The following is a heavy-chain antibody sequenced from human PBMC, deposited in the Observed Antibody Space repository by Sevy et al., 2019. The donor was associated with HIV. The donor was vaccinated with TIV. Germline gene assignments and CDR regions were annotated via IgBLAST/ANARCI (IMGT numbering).Heavy chain of an antibody. V-gene: IGHV3-49*03. J-gene: IGHJ3*02. CDR3: VRVTVTMLRGKGYVFDI. D-gene: IGHD3-10*01. CDR2: IRNKPYGETT. CDR1: GFTFGDYC. Sequence: GGSLRLSCTASGFTFGDYCISWFRQAPGKGLEWVGAIRNKPYGETTEYAASVKDRFTISRDDSKSIAYLQMNSLKTEDTAVYYCVRVTVTMLRGKGYVFDIWGQGTMVTVSS.